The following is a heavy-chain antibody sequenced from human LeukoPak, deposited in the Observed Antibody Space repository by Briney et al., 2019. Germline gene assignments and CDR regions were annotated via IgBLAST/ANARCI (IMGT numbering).Heavy chain of an antibody. D-gene: IGHD3-10*01. CDR2: ISSSSSYT. J-gene: IGHJ4*02. CDR1: GFTFSDYY. Sequence: GGSLRLSCAASGFTFSDYYMSWIHQAPGKGLEWVSYISSSSSYTNYADSVKGRFTISRDNTKNSLYLQMNSLRAEDTAVYYCARASVEYGSGSLDYWGQGTLVTVSS. CDR3: ARASVEYGSGSLDY. V-gene: IGHV3-11*06.